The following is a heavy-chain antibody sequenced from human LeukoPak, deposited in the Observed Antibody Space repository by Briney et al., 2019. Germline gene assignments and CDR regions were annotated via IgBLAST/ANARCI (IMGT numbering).Heavy chain of an antibody. J-gene: IGHJ4*02. CDR3: ARGLTDFGWLLPFDY. V-gene: IGHV1-2*06. CDR1: GYTFTGYY. CDR2: INPNSGGT. D-gene: IGHD3-9*01. Sequence: ASVKVSCKASGYTFTGYYMPWVRQAPGQGLEWMGRINPNSGGTNYAQKFQGRVTMTRDTSISTAYMELSRLRSDDTAMYYCARGLTDFGWLLPFDYWGQGTLVTVSS.